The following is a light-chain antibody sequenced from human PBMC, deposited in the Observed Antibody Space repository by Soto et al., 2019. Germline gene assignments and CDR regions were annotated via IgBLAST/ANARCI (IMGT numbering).Light chain of an antibody. J-gene: IGKJ1*01. V-gene: IGKV1-5*03. Sequence: DIQMTQSPSTLSASVGDLVAITCRASQSISTWLAWYQQKPGKAPNLLIYKASSLESGVPSRFSGSGSGTEFTLTISSVQPDDFATYYCQQYNSYSRTFGQGTKVEIK. CDR1: QSISTW. CDR3: QQYNSYSRT. CDR2: KAS.